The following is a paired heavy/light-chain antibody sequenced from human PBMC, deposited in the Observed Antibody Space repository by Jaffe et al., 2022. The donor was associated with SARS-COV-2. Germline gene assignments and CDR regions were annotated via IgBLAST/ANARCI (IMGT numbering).Light chain of an antibody. CDR2: GAS. CDR1: QSVSSD. J-gene: IGKJ1*01. Sequence: EIVMTQSPATLSVSPGERATLSCRASQSVSSDLAWYQQKPGQAPRLLIYGASTRATGISARFSGSGSGTEFTLTISSLQSEDFAVYYCQQYNNRWTFGQGTKVEIK. CDR3: QQYNNRWT. V-gene: IGKV3-15*01.
Heavy chain of an antibody. D-gene: IGHD2-15*01. J-gene: IGHJ4*02. Sequence: EVQLLESGGGLVQPGESLRLSCAASGFTFSTHAMSWVRQAPGKGLEWVSAISSNGDKTYYADSVKGRFTISRDNSKSTLYLQMNSLRAEDTAVYYCANRYMYSRGDYWGQGTLVTVSS. CDR3: ANRYMYSRGDY. V-gene: IGHV3-23*01. CDR1: GFTFSTHA. CDR2: ISSNGDKT.